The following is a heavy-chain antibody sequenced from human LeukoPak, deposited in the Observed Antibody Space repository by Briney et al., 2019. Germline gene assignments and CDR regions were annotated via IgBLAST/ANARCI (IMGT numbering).Heavy chain of an antibody. Sequence: SVKVSCKASGGTFSSYAISWVRQAPGQGLEWMGGIIPILGTANYAQKFQGRVTITADESTSTAYMELSSLRSEDTAVYYCATKMGGSYCGGDCYLFDYWGQGTLVTVSS. CDR3: ATKMGGSYCGGDCYLFDY. CDR2: IIPILGTA. V-gene: IGHV1-69*01. D-gene: IGHD2-21*02. J-gene: IGHJ4*02. CDR1: GGTFSSYA.